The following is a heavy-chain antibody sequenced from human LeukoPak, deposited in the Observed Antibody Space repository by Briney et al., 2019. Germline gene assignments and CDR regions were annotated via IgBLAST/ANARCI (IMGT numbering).Heavy chain of an antibody. D-gene: IGHD3-22*01. CDR1: GYTFTGYY. CDR3: ARAGSGYYYDPYYFDY. CDR2: INPSGGST. Sequence: ASVKVSCKASGYTFTGYYMHWVRQAPGQGLEWMGIINPSGGSTSYAQKFQGRVTMTRDMSTSTVYMELSSLRSEDTAVYYCARAGSGYYYDPYYFDYWGQGTLVTVSS. V-gene: IGHV1-46*01. J-gene: IGHJ4*02.